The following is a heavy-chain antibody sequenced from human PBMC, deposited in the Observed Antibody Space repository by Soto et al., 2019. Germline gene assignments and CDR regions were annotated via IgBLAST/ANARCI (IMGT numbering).Heavy chain of an antibody. J-gene: IGHJ4*02. CDR1: GFTFSSYS. CDR3: TRGAAGFDY. D-gene: IGHD6-13*01. CDR2: IGTAGDT. Sequence: GWSLRLSCAASGFTFSSYSMNWVRQATGKGLEWVSGIGTAGDTYYAGSVKGRFTISRENAKNSLYLQMNSLRAGDTAVYYCTRGAAGFDYWGQGTLVTVSS. V-gene: IGHV3-13*01.